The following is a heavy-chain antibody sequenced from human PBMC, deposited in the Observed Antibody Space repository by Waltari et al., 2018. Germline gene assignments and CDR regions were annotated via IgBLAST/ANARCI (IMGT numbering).Heavy chain of an antibody. V-gene: IGHV4-61*09. CDR2: IYSRVST. CDR1: GDSISGSYY. Sequence: QLQLQQSGPGLVKPSQTLSLACSLSGDSISGSYYWNWVRKTAGEGLEWLGYIYSRVSTKYNPSRQSRATISIVNKTQFSLKLAAVTAADTAVYYCARSDVVVAPARNNYYFPMEVWGQGTTVTVSS. D-gene: IGHD2-21*01. CDR3: ARSDVVVAPARNNYYFPMEV. J-gene: IGHJ6*03.